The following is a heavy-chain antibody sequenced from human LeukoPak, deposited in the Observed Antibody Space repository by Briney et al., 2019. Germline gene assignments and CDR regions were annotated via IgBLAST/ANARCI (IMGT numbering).Heavy chain of an antibody. J-gene: IGHJ4*02. CDR1: GGSFSGYY. V-gene: IGHV4-34*01. Sequence: SETLSLTCAVYGGSFSGYYWSWIRQPPGKGLEWIGEINHSGSTNYNPSLTSRVTISVDTSKIQFSLKLSSVTAADTAVYYCARLRGLRYFDWSYHYWGQGTLVTVSS. CDR2: INHSGST. D-gene: IGHD3-9*01. CDR3: ARLRGLRYFDWSYHY.